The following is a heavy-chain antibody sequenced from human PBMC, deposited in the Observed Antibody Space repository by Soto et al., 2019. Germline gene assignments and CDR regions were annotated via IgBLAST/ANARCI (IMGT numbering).Heavy chain of an antibody. Sequence: GGSLRLSCAASGFTFSSYSMNWVRQAPGKGLEWVSSISSSSSYIYYADSVKGRFTISRDNAKNSLYLQMNSLRAEDTAVYYCARAPSIAARPDAYWGQGTLVTVSS. CDR1: GFTFSSYS. CDR2: ISSSSSYI. D-gene: IGHD6-6*01. V-gene: IGHV3-21*01. CDR3: ARAPSIAARPDAY. J-gene: IGHJ4*02.